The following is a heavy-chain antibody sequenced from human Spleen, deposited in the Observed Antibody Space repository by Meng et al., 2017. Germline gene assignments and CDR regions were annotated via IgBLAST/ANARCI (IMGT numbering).Heavy chain of an antibody. CDR2: IIGSGDST. J-gene: IGHJ4*02. D-gene: IGHD1-26*01. V-gene: IGHV3-23*01. CDR1: GFAFSSHS. Sequence: GESLKISCGASGFAFSSHSMAWVRQAPGKGLQWVSTIIGSGDSTYYADSVKGRFTISRDNSRNSLYMQLKSLRAEDTAVYYCAKASGSSFDYWGQGALVTVSS. CDR3: AKASGSSFDY.